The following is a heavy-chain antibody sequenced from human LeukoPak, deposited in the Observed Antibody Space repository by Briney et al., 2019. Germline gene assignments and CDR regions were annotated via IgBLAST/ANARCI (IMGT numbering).Heavy chain of an antibody. CDR1: GGSISSYY. J-gene: IGHJ6*03. CDR3: ARGAPSHYYYYMDV. CDR2: IYYSGTT. V-gene: IGHV4-59*01. Sequence: SETLSLTCTVSGGSISSYYWNWIRQPPGKGLEWIGYIYYSGTTNYNPSLKSRVTISVDTSKNQFSLKLSSVTAADTAVYYCARGAPSHYYYYMDVWGKGTTVTISS.